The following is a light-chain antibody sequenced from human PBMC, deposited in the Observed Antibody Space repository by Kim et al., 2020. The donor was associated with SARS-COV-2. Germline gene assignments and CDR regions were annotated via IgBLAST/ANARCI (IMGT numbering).Light chain of an antibody. Sequence: SSVLTQDPAVSVALGQTVRITCQGDSLRSYYATWYQQKPGQAPILVIYGKNNRPSGIPDRFSGSSSGNTASLTITGTQAGDEADYYCNSRDSNNNVVFGG. CDR1: SLRSYY. J-gene: IGLJ2*01. CDR2: GKN. CDR3: NSRDSNNNVV. V-gene: IGLV3-19*01.